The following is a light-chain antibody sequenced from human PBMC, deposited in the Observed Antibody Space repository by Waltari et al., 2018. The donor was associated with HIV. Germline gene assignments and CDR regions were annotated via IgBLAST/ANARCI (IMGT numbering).Light chain of an antibody. Sequence: QTVVTQEPSFSVSPGGTVTLTCGLSSGSVSTSYYPSWYQQTPGQAPRTLIYSTITRFSGVLDRFSGSILGNKAALTITGAQADDESDYYCVLYMGSGICVFGGGTKLTVL. CDR3: VLYMGSGICV. J-gene: IGLJ2*01. CDR2: STI. V-gene: IGLV8-61*01. CDR1: SGSVSTSYY.